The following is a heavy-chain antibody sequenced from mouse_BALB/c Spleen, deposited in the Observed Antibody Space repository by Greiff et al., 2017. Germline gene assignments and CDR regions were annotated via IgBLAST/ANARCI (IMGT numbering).Heavy chain of an antibody. CDR3: APIWGNCGRYYAMDY. J-gene: IGHJ4*01. Sequence: EVQLQQSGAELVKPGASVKLSCTASGFNIKDPYMHWVKQRPEQGLEWNGRIDPANGITKYDPKFQGKATMTADTSSNTAYLELSSLTSEDSAVYYGAPIWGNCGRYYAMDYWGQEATVTVAS. V-gene: IGHV14-3*02. CDR2: IDPANGIT. CDR1: GFNIKDPY. D-gene: IGHD4-1*01.